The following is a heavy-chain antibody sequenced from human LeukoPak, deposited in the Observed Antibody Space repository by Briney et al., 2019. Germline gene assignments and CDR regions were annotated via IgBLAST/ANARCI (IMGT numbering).Heavy chain of an antibody. V-gene: IGHV4-34*01. Sequence: PSETLSLTCAVYGGSFSGYYWSWTRQPPGKGLEWIGEINHSGSTNYNPSLKSRVTISVDTSKNQFSLKLSSVTAADTAVYYCARGRPGYSSSWLDYWGQGTLVTVSS. J-gene: IGHJ4*02. CDR3: ARGRPGYSSSWLDY. CDR2: INHSGST. D-gene: IGHD6-13*01. CDR1: GGSFSGYY.